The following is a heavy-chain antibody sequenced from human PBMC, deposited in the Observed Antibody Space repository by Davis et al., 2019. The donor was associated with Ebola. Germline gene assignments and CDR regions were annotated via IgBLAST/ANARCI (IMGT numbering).Heavy chain of an antibody. CDR3: AKDRGRVWYSSGWYEDY. D-gene: IGHD6-19*01. Sequence: PGGSLRLFCAASGFTFDDYAMHWVRQAPGKGLEWVSGISWNSGSIGYADSVKGRFTVSRDNAKNSLYLQMNSLRAEDTAVYYCAKDRGRVWYSSGWYEDYWGQGTLVTVSS. CDR1: GFTFDDYA. J-gene: IGHJ4*02. V-gene: IGHV3-9*01. CDR2: ISWNSGSI.